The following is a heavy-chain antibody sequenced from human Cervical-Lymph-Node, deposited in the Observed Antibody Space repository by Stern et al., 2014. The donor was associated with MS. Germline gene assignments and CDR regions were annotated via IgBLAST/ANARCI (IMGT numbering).Heavy chain of an antibody. Sequence: QVQLVESGGGVVQPGRSLRLSCAASGFTFSSYGMHWVRQAPGKGLEWVAVISYDGSNKYYADSVKGRFTISRDNSKNTLYLQMNSLRAEDTAVYYCAKDPSMTTVTTVTDYWGQGTLVTVSS. CDR3: AKDPSMTTVTTVTDY. V-gene: IGHV3-30*18. D-gene: IGHD4-17*01. CDR1: GFTFSSYG. CDR2: ISYDGSNK. J-gene: IGHJ4*02.